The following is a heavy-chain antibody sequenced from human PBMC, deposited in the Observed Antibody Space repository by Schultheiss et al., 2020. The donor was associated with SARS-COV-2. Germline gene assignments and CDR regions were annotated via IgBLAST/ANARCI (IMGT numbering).Heavy chain of an antibody. CDR1: GFTFSDSW. J-gene: IGHJ4*02. D-gene: IGHD3-16*01. CDR3: ARGNWGDS. CDR2: IKQDGSDK. Sequence: GESLKISCAASGFTFSDSWMSWVRQAPGKGLQWVANIKQDGSDKYHVDSVKGRFTISRDNAKNSLYLQMDSLRVDDTAVYYCARGNWGDSWGQGALVTVSS. V-gene: IGHV3-7*03.